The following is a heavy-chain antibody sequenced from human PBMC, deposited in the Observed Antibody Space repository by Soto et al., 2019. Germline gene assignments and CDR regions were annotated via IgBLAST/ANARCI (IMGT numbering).Heavy chain of an antibody. D-gene: IGHD7-27*01. CDR2: INPNSGGT. J-gene: IGHJ2*01. CDR3: ARAPSTWGYWCLDL. CDR1: GYSFTDYF. V-gene: IGHV1-2*04. Sequence: QVQLVQSGAEVVKPGASVKVSCKASGYSFTDYFIHWVRQAPGQGLEWIGWINPNSGGTKYAQKFQGCVTMTRDTSISTVYMEVNRLRSDDTAVYYCARAPSTWGYWCLDLWGRGTLVTVSS.